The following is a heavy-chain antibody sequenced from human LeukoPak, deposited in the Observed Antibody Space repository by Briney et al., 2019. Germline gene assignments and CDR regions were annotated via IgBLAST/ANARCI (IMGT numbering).Heavy chain of an antibody. D-gene: IGHD2-15*01. CDR3: AKYCSGGSCYGLDV. CDR1: GFAFSSYA. CDR2: ISGSGAST. Sequence: QRGGSLRLSCAASGFAFSSYAMTWVRQAPGKGLEWVSDISGSGASTYYADSVKGRFTISRDNSKNTLYLQMNRLRAEDTAVYYCAKYCSGGSCYGLDVWGQGTTVTVSS. J-gene: IGHJ6*02. V-gene: IGHV3-23*01.